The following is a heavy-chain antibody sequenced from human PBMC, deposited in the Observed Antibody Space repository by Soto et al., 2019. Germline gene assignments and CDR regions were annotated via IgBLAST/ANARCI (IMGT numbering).Heavy chain of an antibody. CDR2: ISYDGSSK. CDR1: GFTFSSYG. Sequence: GGSRRLSCAASGFTFSSYGMHWVRQAPGKGLEWVAVISYDGSSKYYADSVKGRFTISRDNSKNTLHLQMNSLRAEDTAVYYCAKIPTIFGPRPYDAFDIWGQGTMVTVSS. D-gene: IGHD3-3*01. CDR3: AKIPTIFGPRPYDAFDI. J-gene: IGHJ3*02. V-gene: IGHV3-30*18.